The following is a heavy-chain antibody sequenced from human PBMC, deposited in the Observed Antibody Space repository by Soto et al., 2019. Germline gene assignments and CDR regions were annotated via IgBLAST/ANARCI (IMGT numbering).Heavy chain of an antibody. CDR1: GGSISSSNW. V-gene: IGHV4-4*02. J-gene: IGHJ6*02. D-gene: IGHD3-3*01. CDR2: IYHSGST. Sequence: PSETLSLTCAVSGGSISSSNWWSWVRQPPGKGLEWIGEIYHSGSTNYNPSLKSRVTISVDKSKNQFSLKLSSVTAADTAVYYCARGAGADFWSGYYRNYYYGMDVWGQGTTVTVSS. CDR3: ARGAGADFWSGYYRNYYYGMDV.